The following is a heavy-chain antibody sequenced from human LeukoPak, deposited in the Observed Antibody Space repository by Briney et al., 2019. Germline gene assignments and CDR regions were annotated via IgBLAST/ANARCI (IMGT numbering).Heavy chain of an antibody. CDR3: AKDYYDSSGYYPGY. CDR2: ISYDGSNK. J-gene: IGHJ4*02. V-gene: IGHV3-30*18. Sequence: PGRSLRLSCAASGFTFSSYGMHWVRQAPGKGLEWVAVISYDGSNKYYADSVKGRFTISRDNSKNTLYLQMNSLRAEDTAVYYCAKDYYDSSGYYPGYWGQGTLVTVSS. D-gene: IGHD3-22*01. CDR1: GFTFSSYG.